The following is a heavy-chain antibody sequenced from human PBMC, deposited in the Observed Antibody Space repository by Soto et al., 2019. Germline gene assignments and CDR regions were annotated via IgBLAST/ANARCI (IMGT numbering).Heavy chain of an antibody. V-gene: IGHV3-48*02. J-gene: IGHJ6*02. Sequence: DVQLVETGGGLVQPGGSPRLSCAVSGFSSSSYAMNWVRQAPGKGLEWVSFISSRGTTIYYADSVEGRFTISRDNAQNSLYLQMDSLRDEDTAVYYCVRQGFCSGASCNHYFYYYAMDVWGQGTTVIVSS. CDR1: GFSSSSYA. CDR3: VRQGFCSGASCNHYFYYYAMDV. CDR2: ISSRGTTI. D-gene: IGHD2-15*01.